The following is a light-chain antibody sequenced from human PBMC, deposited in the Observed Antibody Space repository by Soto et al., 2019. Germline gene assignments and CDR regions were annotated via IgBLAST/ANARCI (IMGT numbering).Light chain of an antibody. CDR2: GVT. CDR3: SSYTTRSTLG. V-gene: IGLV2-14*01. J-gene: IGLJ2*01. Sequence: QSALTQPASVSGSPGQSITISCTGTSSDIGAYNYVSWYQQHPGKAPKLMIYGVTNRPSGVSNRFSGSKSGNTASLTISGLQAEDEADYYCSSYTTRSTLGFGGGTKLTVL. CDR1: SSDIGAYNY.